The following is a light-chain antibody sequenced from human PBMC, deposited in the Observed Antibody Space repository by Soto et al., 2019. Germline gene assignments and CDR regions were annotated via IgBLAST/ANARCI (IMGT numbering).Light chain of an antibody. Sequence: QSVVTQPPSASGTPGQRFTISCSGSRSNIGSNTENWYQQLPGTAPKLLIYDDFQRPSGVPDRFSGSKSGTSASLAISGLQSEDEADYYCATWDDSLRAYVFGTGTKLTVL. J-gene: IGLJ1*01. V-gene: IGLV1-44*01. CDR2: DDF. CDR3: ATWDDSLRAYV. CDR1: RSNIGSNT.